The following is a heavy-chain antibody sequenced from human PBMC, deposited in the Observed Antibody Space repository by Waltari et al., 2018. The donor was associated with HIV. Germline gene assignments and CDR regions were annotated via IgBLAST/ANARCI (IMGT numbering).Heavy chain of an antibody. CDR2: IYTSGST. Sequence: QVQLQESGPGLVKPSQTLSLTCPGSGGSISSGRYYWSWIRQPAGKGLEWIGRIYTSGSTNYNPSLKSRVTISVDTSKNQFSLKLSSVTAADTAVYYCARGAWLFDYWGQGTLVTVSS. D-gene: IGHD3-22*01. CDR3: ARGAWLFDY. J-gene: IGHJ4*02. CDR1: GGSISSGRYY. V-gene: IGHV4-61*02.